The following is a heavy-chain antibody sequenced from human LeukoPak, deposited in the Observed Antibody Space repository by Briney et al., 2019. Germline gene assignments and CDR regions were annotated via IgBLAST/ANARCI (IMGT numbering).Heavy chain of an antibody. J-gene: IGHJ4*02. CDR3: ARESYCSGGNCYSGAGDY. CDR2: ISAHNGNT. D-gene: IGHD2-15*01. V-gene: IGHV1-18*01. CDR1: GYTFINYG. Sequence: ASVKVSCKASGYTFINYGITWVRQAPGQGLEWMGWISAHNGNTKYAQNLQGRVTMTTDTSTSTAYMGLRRLTSDDTAVYYCARESYCSGGNCYSGAGDYWGQGTLVSVSS.